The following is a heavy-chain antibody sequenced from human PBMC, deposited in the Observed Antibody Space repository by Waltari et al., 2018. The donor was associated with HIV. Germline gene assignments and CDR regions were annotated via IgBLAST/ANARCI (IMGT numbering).Heavy chain of an antibody. CDR1: GYTFISYD. D-gene: IGHD2-15*01. CDR3: SRGRARRIAAPGADL. V-gene: IGHV1-8*01. CDR2: MNPKTGET. J-gene: IGHJ6*02. Sequence: QEQLMQYGAEIKRPGDSVRVSCSASGYTFISYDITWVRQVPGQGIEWLGWMNPKTGETDCSQDCQDRISMTRDISANTAYMELTGLTSDDTATYFGSRGRARRIAAPGADLLGPRTTVTVSS.